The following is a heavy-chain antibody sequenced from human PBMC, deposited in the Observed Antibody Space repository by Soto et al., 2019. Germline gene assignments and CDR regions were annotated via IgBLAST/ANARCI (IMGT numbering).Heavy chain of an antibody. V-gene: IGHV1-3*01. Sequence: QVQLVQSGTEVQKPGASVNISCKASGYTLSLYELHWVRQAPGPSLEWMGHIKPGNGETTLSQKFQGRVTITRDTSASTVYMEVSSLTSEDTAVYYCARDHYDFWRGYSFDSWGQGTLLTVSS. D-gene: IGHD3-3*01. CDR2: IKPGNGET. J-gene: IGHJ4*02. CDR1: GYTLSLYE. CDR3: ARDHYDFWRGYSFDS.